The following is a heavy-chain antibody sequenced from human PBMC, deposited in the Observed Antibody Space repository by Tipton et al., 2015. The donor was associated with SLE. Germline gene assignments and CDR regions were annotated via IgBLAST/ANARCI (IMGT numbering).Heavy chain of an antibody. D-gene: IGHD3-16*01. J-gene: IGHJ2*01. CDR3: ARGWGYAERYRYFDL. V-gene: IGHV4-31*03. CDR1: GGSITNDAYY. CDR2: IYYDGNS. Sequence: TLSLTCTVSGGSITNDAYYWSWIRQSPGKGLEWIGYIYYDGNSHYNPSLKSRLSISVDTSKNQFSLKLSSVTAADTAVYYCARGWGYAERYRYFDLWGRGTLVTVSS.